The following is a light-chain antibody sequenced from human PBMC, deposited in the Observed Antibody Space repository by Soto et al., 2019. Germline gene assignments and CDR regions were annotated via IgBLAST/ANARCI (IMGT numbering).Light chain of an antibody. CDR2: DAS. CDR1: QDISNY. Sequence: DIQMTQSPSSLSASVGDRVTITCQASQDISNYLNWYQQKPGKAPKVLIYDASNLETGVPSRFSGSGSGTEFTLTISSLQSEDFAVYYCQHYNTWPWTFGQGTKVDIK. J-gene: IGKJ1*01. CDR3: QHYNTWPWT. V-gene: IGKV1-33*01.